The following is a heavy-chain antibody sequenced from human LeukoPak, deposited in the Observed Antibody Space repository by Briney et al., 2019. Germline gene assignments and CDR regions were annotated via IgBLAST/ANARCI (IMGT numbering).Heavy chain of an antibody. CDR1: GLTVSRNY. D-gene: IGHD2/OR15-2a*01. J-gene: IGHJ4*02. CDR2: IYSGGST. V-gene: IGHV3-53*01. Sequence: AGGSLRLSCAASGLTVSRNYMSWVRQAPGKGLEWVSAIYSGGSTYYADSVKGRFTISRDYSKNTLDLQMNSLRADDTAVYYCARARNSNFRYFDYWGKGTLVTVSS. CDR3: ARARNSNFRYFDY.